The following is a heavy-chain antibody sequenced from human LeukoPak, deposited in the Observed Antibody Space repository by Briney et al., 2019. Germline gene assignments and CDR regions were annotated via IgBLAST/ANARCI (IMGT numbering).Heavy chain of an antibody. Sequence: ASVKVSCKASGYTFTGYYMHWVRQAPGQGLEWMGWINPNSGGTNYAQKFQGRVTMTRDTSISTAYMELSRLRSDDTAVYYCARDLELESFNWFDPWGQGTLVTVSS. J-gene: IGHJ5*02. D-gene: IGHD1-7*01. CDR3: ARDLELESFNWFDP. CDR2: INPNSGGT. V-gene: IGHV1-2*02. CDR1: GYTFTGYY.